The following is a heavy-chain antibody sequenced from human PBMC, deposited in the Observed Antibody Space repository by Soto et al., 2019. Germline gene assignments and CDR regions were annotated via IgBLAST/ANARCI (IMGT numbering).Heavy chain of an antibody. J-gene: IGHJ4*02. CDR2: ISGSGVNT. V-gene: IGHV3-23*01. D-gene: IGHD2-15*01. CDR1: GFTYSHYA. Sequence: GGSLRLSCAASGFTYSHYAMSWVRQTPGKGLEGVAVISGSGVNTFYADSVQGRFSISRDNSESTVYLQMNSLRDDDTAVYYCAKDHCSGGSCYQDFDSWGQGTLVTVSS. CDR3: AKDHCSGGSCYQDFDS.